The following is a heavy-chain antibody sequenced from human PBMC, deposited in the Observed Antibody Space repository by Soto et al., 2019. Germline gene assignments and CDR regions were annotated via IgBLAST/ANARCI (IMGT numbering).Heavy chain of an antibody. D-gene: IGHD1-26*01. CDR3: ARGFYSGRYDCDYYYEGLEV. CDR2: IATPGDT. CDR1: GFTFISDD. Sequence: GVSLRLSCAASGFTFISDDISWVRQAPGKGLELVSAIATPGDTYYQGSVKGRCTISRAIAKNSFYLQMNSRRAGATAVCYCARGFYSGRYDCDYYYEGLEVSGQGTTVTVSS. V-gene: IGHV3-13*01. J-gene: IGHJ6*02.